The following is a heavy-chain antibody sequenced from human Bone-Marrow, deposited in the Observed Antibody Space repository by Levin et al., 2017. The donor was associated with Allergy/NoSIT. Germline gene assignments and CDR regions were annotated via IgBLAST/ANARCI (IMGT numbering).Heavy chain of an antibody. CDR1: GGSFSAYS. V-gene: IGHV4-34*01. Sequence: ASETLSLTCAVYGGSFSAYSWNWIRQSPVKGLEWLGEINHSGSTKYNPSLKSRITISLDPSKNQFSLRLSSVTAADTAVYYCARVPENWFDPWGQGTLVTVSS. CDR3: ARVPENWFDP. J-gene: IGHJ5*02. CDR2: INHSGST.